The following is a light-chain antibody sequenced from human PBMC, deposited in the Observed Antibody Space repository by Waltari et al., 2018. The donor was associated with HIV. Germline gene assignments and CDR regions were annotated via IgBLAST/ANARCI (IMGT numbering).Light chain of an antibody. CDR3: QSYDSSLSGSWV. CDR1: ISNIGAGYD. J-gene: IGLJ3*02. V-gene: IGLV1-40*01. CDR2: GNS. Sequence: QSVLTQPPSVSGAPGQRVTISCTWSISNIGAGYDVHWYQQLPGTAPKLLIYGNSNRPSGVPDRFSGSKSGTSASLAITGLQAEDEADYYCQSYDSSLSGSWVFGGGTKLTVL.